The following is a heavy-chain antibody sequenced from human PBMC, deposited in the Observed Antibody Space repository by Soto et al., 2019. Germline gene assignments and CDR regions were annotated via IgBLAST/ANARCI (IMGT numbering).Heavy chain of an antibody. CDR1: GGTFSSYT. V-gene: IGHV1-69*04. CDR3: ARDRTVGMVDWLSLLSYYFDY. D-gene: IGHD3-9*01. CDR2: IIPILGIA. J-gene: IGHJ4*02. Sequence: ASVKVSCKASGGTFSSYTISWVRQAPGQGLEWTGRIIPILGIANYAQKFQGRVTITADKSTSTAYMELSSLRSEDTAVYYCARDRTVGMVDWLSLLSYYFDYWGQGTLVTVSS.